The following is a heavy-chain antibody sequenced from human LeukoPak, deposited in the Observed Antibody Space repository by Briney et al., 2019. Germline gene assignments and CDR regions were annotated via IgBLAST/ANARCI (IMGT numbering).Heavy chain of an antibody. D-gene: IGHD5-18*01. CDR1: GFTFSSFA. CDR3: AIGYNYASN. Sequence: GGSLRLSCAASGFTFSSFAMNWVRQAPGKGLEWVSAMTGSGGSTYYADSVGGRFTISRANFKNTPYLQMNSLRAEDTAVYYCAIGYNYASNWGQGTLVTVSS. V-gene: IGHV3-23*01. CDR2: MTGSGGST. J-gene: IGHJ4*02.